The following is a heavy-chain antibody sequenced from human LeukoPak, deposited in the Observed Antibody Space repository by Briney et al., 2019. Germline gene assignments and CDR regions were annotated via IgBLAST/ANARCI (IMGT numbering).Heavy chain of an antibody. Sequence: PGGSLRLSCAAFGFTFSSYSMNWVRQAPGKGLEWVSSISSSSSYIYYADSVKGRFTISRDNAKNSLYLQMNSLRAEDTAVYYCARVPERVRAFDIWGQGTMVTVSS. CDR2: ISSSSSYI. CDR3: ARVPERVRAFDI. CDR1: GFTFSSYS. V-gene: IGHV3-21*01. D-gene: IGHD3-3*01. J-gene: IGHJ3*02.